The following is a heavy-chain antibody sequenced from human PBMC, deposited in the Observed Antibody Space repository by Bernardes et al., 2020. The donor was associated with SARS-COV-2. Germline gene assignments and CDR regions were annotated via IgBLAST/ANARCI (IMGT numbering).Heavy chain of an antibody. V-gene: IGHV3-23*05. CDR3: AKDSKPDNRWNFDC. CDR2: IYGSGSNT. CDR1: GFRFSTFS. D-gene: IGHD1-20*01. Sequence: GGSLRLSCAASGFRFSTFSMSWVRQAPGKGLEWLASIYGSGSNTFYADSVKGRFTVSRDNSKDTVYLQINSLSAGDAAIYYCAKDSKPDNRWNFDCWGQGTLVTVSS. J-gene: IGHJ4*02.